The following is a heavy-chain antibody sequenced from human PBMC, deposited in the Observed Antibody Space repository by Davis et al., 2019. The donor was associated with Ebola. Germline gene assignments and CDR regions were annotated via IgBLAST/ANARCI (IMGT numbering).Heavy chain of an antibody. D-gene: IGHD2/OR15-2a*01. J-gene: IGHJ6*04. CDR3: HGATFYGMDV. V-gene: IGHV4-39*01. CDR2: SYHTGNT. Sequence: MPSETLSLTCTVSGGPVISTGYYWGWIRQPPGKGLEWIASSYHTGNTYYNPPNPTLKSRVTISVDTSRNQFSLRLNSVTAADTAVYYCHGATFYGMDVWGKGTTVTVSS. CDR1: GGPVISTGYY.